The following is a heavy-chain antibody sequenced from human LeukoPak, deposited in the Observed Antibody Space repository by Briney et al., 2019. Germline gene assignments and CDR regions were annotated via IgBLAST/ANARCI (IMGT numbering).Heavy chain of an antibody. Sequence: PGGSLRLSCAASGFIFSNYAMNWVRQAPGKGLEWVSTISGGGDSAYYADSVKGRFTISRDNSRNTLYLQMNSLRAEDTAVYYCAKDLSSGWYVSDYWGQGTLVTVSS. CDR2: ISGGGDSA. V-gene: IGHV3-23*01. CDR1: GFIFSNYA. CDR3: AKDLSSGWYVSDY. J-gene: IGHJ4*02. D-gene: IGHD6-19*01.